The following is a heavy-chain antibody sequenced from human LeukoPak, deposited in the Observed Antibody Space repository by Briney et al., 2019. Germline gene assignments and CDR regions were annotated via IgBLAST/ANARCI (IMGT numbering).Heavy chain of an antibody. Sequence: SETLSLTCTVSGGSISSSSYYWGWIRQPPGKGLEWIGSIYYSGSTYYNPSLKSRVTISVDTSKNQFSLKLSSVTAADTAVYYCARDGTTVTTAYWGQGTLVTVSS. J-gene: IGHJ4*02. CDR1: GGSISSSSYY. CDR3: ARDGTTVTTAY. D-gene: IGHD4-17*01. CDR2: IYYSGST. V-gene: IGHV4-39*07.